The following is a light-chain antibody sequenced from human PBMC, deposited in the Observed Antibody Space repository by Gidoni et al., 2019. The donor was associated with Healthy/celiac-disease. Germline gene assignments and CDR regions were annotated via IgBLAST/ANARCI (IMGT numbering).Light chain of an antibody. V-gene: IGKV1-5*03. CDR1: QSISSW. Sequence: IQMTQSPSTLSASVGDRVTITCRASQSISSWLAWYQQKPGKAPKLLIYKASSLESGVPSRFSGSGSGTEFTLTISSLQPDDFATYYCQQYSSFPLGFGGGTKVEIK. CDR3: QQYSSFPLG. CDR2: KAS. J-gene: IGKJ4*01.